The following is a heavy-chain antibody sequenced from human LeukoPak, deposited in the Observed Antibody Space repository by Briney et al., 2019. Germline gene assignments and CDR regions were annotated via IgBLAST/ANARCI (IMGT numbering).Heavy chain of an antibody. D-gene: IGHD5-12*01. CDR1: GGTISSYY. CDR2: IYTSGST. J-gene: IGHJ6*02. V-gene: IGHV4-4*07. CDR3: ARAPWPTYSGYDVYYYYGMDV. Sequence: SETLSLTCTVSGGTISSYYWSWIRQPAGKGLEWIGRIYTSGSTNYNPSLKSRVTMSVDTSKNQFSLKLSSVTAADTAVYYCARAPWPTYSGYDVYYYYGMDVWGQGTTVTVSS.